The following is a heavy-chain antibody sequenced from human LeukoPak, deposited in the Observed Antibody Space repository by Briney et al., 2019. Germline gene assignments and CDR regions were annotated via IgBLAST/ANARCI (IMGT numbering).Heavy chain of an antibody. CDR3: AKGGPYYYDSSGPLDY. Sequence: QAGGSLRLSCAASGFTFSSYAMSWVRQAPGKGLEWVSAISGSGGSTYYADSVKGRFTISRDNSKNTLYLQMNSLRAEDTAVYYCAKGGPYYYDSSGPLDYWGQGTLVTVSS. CDR1: GFTFSSYA. V-gene: IGHV3-23*01. CDR2: ISGSGGST. J-gene: IGHJ4*02. D-gene: IGHD3-22*01.